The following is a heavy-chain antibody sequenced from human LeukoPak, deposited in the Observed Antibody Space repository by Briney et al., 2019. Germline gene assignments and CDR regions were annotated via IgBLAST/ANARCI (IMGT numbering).Heavy chain of an antibody. J-gene: IGHJ5*02. D-gene: IGHD3-3*01. CDR2: IYYTGST. V-gene: IGHV4-61*01. CDR3: ARGPRLNDFWNRFHWFDP. Sequence: SETLSLTCTVSGGSASSGTYYWNWIRQPPGKGLEWIGHIYYTGSTNYNPSLKRRVTISVDTSKNQFSLKLSSVTAADTAVYYCARGPRLNDFWNRFHWFDPWGQGTLVTVSS. CDR1: GGSASSGTYY.